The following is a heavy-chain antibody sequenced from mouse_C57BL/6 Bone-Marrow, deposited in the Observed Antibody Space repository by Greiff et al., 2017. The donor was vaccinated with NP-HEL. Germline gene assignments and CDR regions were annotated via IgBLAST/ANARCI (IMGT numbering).Heavy chain of an antibody. V-gene: IGHV5-9-1*02. CDR3: TRAILWAYYAMDY. CDR1: GFTFSSYA. CDR2: ISSGGGYI. D-gene: IGHD1-1*02. J-gene: IGHJ4*01. Sequence: EVKVVESGEGLVKPGGSLKLSCAASGFTFSSYAMSWVRQTPEKRLEWVAYISSGGGYIYYADTVKGRFTISRDNARNTLYLQMSSLKSEDTAMYYCTRAILWAYYAMDYWGQGTSVTVSS.